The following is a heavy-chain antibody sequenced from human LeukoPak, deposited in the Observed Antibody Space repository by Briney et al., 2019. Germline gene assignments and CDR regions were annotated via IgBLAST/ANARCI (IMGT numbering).Heavy chain of an antibody. J-gene: IGHJ1*01. Sequence: GGSLRLSCAASGFTFSSYWMHWVRQAPGKGLEWVSYISSSGSSIYYADSVKGRFTISRDNAKNSLYLQMNSLRAEDTAVYYCASRYGDYFEYFQHWGQGTLVTVSS. CDR1: GFTFSSYW. CDR2: ISSSGSSI. D-gene: IGHD4-17*01. V-gene: IGHV3-48*04. CDR3: ASRYGDYFEYFQH.